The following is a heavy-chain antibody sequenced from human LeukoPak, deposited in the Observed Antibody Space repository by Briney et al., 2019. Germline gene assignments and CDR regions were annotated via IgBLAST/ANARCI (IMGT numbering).Heavy chain of an antibody. V-gene: IGHV4-59*01. Sequence: SETLSLTCTVSGGSISSYYWSWIQQPPGKRLEWIGHIYYSGSTNYNPSLKSRVTISVDTSKNQFSLKLSSVTAADTAVYYCASRSSIWSGYQDTLYYFDSWGQGTLVTVSS. D-gene: IGHD3-3*01. CDR3: ASRSSIWSGYQDTLYYFDS. CDR1: GGSISSYY. J-gene: IGHJ4*02. CDR2: IYYSGST.